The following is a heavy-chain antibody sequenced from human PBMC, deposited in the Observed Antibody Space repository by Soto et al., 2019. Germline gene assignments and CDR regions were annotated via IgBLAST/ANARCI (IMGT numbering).Heavy chain of an antibody. Sequence: SETLSLTCIVSGGSISSSSYYWGWIRQPPGKGLEWIASIYYNGDTYYNPSLKSRVTISVDTSRNQVSLKLNSVTAADTAVYYCASGDCSGGSCYSHFDYWGQGTLVTVSS. CDR2: IYYNGDT. V-gene: IGHV4-39*01. CDR1: GGSISSSSYY. D-gene: IGHD2-15*01. CDR3: ASGDCSGGSCYSHFDY. J-gene: IGHJ4*02.